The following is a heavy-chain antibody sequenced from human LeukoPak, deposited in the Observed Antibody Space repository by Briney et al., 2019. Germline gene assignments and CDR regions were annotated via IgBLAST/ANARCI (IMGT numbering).Heavy chain of an antibody. CDR1: GFTFSSYA. J-gene: IGHJ4*02. D-gene: IGHD2-2*02. V-gene: IGHV3-30-3*01. CDR3: ARARDDFVVVPAAIRYDFDY. Sequence: PGRTLRLSCAASGFTFSSYAMHWVRQAPGKGLEGVAVISYDGSNKYYADSVKGRFTISRDNSKNTLYLQMNSLRAEDTAVYYCARARDDFVVVPAAIRYDFDYWGQGTLVTVSS. CDR2: ISYDGSNK.